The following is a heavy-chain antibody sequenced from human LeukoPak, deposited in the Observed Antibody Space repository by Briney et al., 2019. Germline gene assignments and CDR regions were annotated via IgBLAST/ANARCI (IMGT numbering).Heavy chain of an antibody. CDR1: GYTFTSYG. D-gene: IGHD3-22*01. Sequence: GASVKVSCKASGYTFTSYGISWVRQAPGQGLEWMGWISAYNGNTNYAQKLQGRVTMTTDTSTSTAYMELRSLRSDDTAVYYCARDRLAVTYYYDSSGYSLGYWGQGTLVTVSS. CDR3: ARDRLAVTYYYDSSGYSLGY. V-gene: IGHV1-18*01. J-gene: IGHJ4*02. CDR2: ISAYNGNT.